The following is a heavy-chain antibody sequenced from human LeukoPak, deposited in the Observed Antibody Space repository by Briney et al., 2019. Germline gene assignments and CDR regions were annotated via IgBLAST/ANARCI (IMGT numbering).Heavy chain of an antibody. CDR3: VTYVDTVRYDAFDV. CDR2: VHPDGTNT. D-gene: IGHD5-18*01. V-gene: IGHV3-74*01. CDR1: GITFSSYW. Sequence: GGSLRLSCTASGITFSSYWMDWVRQVPGKGPVWVSRVHPDGTNTAYSDSVKGRFTISRDNVRNTVYLQMNSLRAEDAAVYYCVTYVDTVRYDAFDVWGQGTMVIVSS. J-gene: IGHJ3*01.